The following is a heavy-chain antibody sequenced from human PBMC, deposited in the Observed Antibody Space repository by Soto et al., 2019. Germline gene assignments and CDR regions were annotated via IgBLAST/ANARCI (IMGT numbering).Heavy chain of an antibody. V-gene: IGHV1-3*01. Sequence: QVQLVQSGAEVKKPGASVKVSCKASGYTFTSYAMHWVRQAPGQRLEWMGWINAGNGNTKYSQKFQGRVTITRDTSASTAYMELSSLRSEDTAVYYCARDRGGWVYYYYYYGMDVWGQGTTVTVSS. CDR3: ARDRGGWVYYYYYYGMDV. D-gene: IGHD6-19*01. CDR1: GYTFTSYA. CDR2: INAGNGNT. J-gene: IGHJ6*02.